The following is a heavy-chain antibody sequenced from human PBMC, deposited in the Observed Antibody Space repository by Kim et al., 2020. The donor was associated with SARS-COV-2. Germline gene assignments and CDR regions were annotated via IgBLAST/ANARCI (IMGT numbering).Heavy chain of an antibody. CDR3: ARGFREYSYGYNDY. D-gene: IGHD5-18*01. CDR1: GGSFSGYY. V-gene: IGHV4-34*01. CDR2: INHSGST. J-gene: IGHJ4*02. Sequence: SETLSLTCAVYGGSFSGYYWSWIRQPPGKGLEWIGEINHSGSTNYNPSLKSRVTISVDTSKNQFSLKLSSVTAADTAVYYCARGFREYSYGYNDYWGQGTLVTVSS.